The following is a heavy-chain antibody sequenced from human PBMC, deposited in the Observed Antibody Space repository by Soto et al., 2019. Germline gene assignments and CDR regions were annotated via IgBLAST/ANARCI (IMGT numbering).Heavy chain of an antibody. V-gene: IGHV1-18*04. J-gene: IGHJ5*02. CDR1: GYNFMRYG. Sequence: QGQLVQSGAEVKKPGASVKVSCKASGYNFMRYGFRWVRQAPGQGLEWMGWINVDNGETKYPQKIQGRVTMTTDTSTRTVYRKLRSLTSDDTAVYYCARWISGGYSDWFDPWGHGTLVTVSS. D-gene: IGHD1-26*01. CDR3: ARWISGGYSDWFDP. CDR2: INVDNGET.